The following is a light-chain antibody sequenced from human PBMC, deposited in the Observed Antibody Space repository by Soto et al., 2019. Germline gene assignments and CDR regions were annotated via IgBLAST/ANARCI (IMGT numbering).Light chain of an antibody. J-gene: IGKJ2*01. Sequence: DIVMTQSPLSLPVTPGEPASISCRSSQSLVYSNGYHYLNWYLQKPGQSPQLLIYLRSNRASGVPDRFSGSGSGTDFTLKISRVEAEDVGVYYCMQALQTPYTFGQGTKLEIK. CDR2: LRS. CDR3: MQALQTPYT. CDR1: QSLVYSNGYHY. V-gene: IGKV2-28*01.